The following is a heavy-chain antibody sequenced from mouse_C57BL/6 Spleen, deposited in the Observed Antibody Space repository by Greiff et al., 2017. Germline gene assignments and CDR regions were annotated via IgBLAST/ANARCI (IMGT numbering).Heavy chain of an antibody. D-gene: IGHD1-1*01. V-gene: IGHV1-50*01. CDR3: ARVPYYYGSRGAGPSYYAMDY. CDR2: IDPSDSYT. Sequence: QVQLQQPGAELVKPGASVKLSCKASGYTFTSYWMQWVKQRPGQGLEWIGEIDPSDSYTNYNQKFKGKATLTVDTSSSTAYMQLSSLTSEDSAVYYCARVPYYYGSRGAGPSYYAMDYWGQGTSVTVSS. J-gene: IGHJ4*01. CDR1: GYTFTSYW.